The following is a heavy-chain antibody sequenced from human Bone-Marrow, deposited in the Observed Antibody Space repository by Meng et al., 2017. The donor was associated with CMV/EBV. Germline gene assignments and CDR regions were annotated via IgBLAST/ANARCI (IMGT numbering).Heavy chain of an antibody. CDR2: ISSSSSYI. J-gene: IGHJ4*02. D-gene: IGHD3-3*01. Sequence: GGSLRLSCAASGFTFSSYSMNWVRQAPGKGLEWVSSISSSSSYIYYADSVKGRFTISRDNAKNSLYLQMNSLRAEDTAVYYCARGLYDFWSGYRITYDYWGQGTLVTVSS. CDR3: ARGLYDFWSGYRITYDY. V-gene: IGHV3-21*01. CDR1: GFTFSSYS.